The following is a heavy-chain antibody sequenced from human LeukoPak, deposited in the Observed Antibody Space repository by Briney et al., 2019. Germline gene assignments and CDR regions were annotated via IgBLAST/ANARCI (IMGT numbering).Heavy chain of an antibody. V-gene: IGHV1-46*01. Sequence: ASVKVSCKASGYTFTSYYMHWVRQAPGQGLEWMGIINPSGGSTSCAQKFQGRVTMTRDMSTSTVYMELSSLRSEDTAVYYCARGRSRGNYYMDVWGKGTTVTISS. CDR2: INPSGGST. CDR3: ARGRSRGNYYMDV. J-gene: IGHJ6*03. CDR1: GYTFTSYY.